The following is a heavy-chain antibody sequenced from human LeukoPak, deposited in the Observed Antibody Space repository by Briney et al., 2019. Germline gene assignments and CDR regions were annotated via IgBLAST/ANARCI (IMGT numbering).Heavy chain of an antibody. J-gene: IGHJ4*02. Sequence: GASVKVSCKASGYTFTDYYVHWVRQAPGQGLEWMGWINPNSGGTHYDQEFQGRVTVTRDTSINTTYMQFSSLRSDDTAVYYCARGYIAAAGIDYWGQGTLVTVSS. D-gene: IGHD6-13*01. V-gene: IGHV1-2*02. CDR1: GYTFTDYY. CDR2: INPNSGGT. CDR3: ARGYIAAAGIDY.